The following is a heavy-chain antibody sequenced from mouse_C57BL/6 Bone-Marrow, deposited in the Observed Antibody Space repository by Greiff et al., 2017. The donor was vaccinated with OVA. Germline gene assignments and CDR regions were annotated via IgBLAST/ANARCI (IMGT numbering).Heavy chain of an antibody. D-gene: IGHD2-3*01. V-gene: IGHV1-72*01. CDR1: GYTFTSYW. CDR2: IDPNSGGT. Sequence: VQLQQPGAELVKPGASVKLSCKASGYTFTSYWMHWVKQRPGRGLEWMGRIDPNSGGTKYNEKFKSKATLTVDKPSSTAYMQLSSLTSEDSAVYYCARGDGYYGLYYFDYWGQGTTLTVSS. J-gene: IGHJ2*01. CDR3: ARGDGYYGLYYFDY.